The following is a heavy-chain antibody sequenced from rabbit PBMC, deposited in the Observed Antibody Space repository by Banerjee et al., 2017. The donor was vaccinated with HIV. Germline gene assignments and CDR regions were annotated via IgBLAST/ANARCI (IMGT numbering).Heavy chain of an antibody. Sequence: QEQLVEYGGGLVQPEGSLTLTCTASGFSFSNKYVMCWVRQAPGKGLEWIACINTSSGNAVYASWAKGRFTISKTSSTTVTLQMTSLTAADTATYFCARSVAGADWSYALWGPGTLVTVS. D-gene: IGHD8-1*01. CDR3: ARSVAGADWSYAL. CDR1: GFSFSNKYV. V-gene: IGHV1S45*01. CDR2: INTSSGNA. J-gene: IGHJ6*01.